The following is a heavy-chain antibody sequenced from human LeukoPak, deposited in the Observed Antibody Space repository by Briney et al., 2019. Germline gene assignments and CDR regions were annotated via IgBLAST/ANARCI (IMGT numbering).Heavy chain of an antibody. D-gene: IGHD4-17*01. CDR3: ARDEFGDFQGFDY. CDR2: IHYRGTT. Sequence: KPSETLSLTCVVSGGSLSSKFWSWIRQSPGKGLEWLGNIHYRGTTNYNPSLKSRVTLSLDSSKSQFALKVTSVTAADTAVYYCARDEFGDFQGFDYWGQGTRVTVSS. J-gene: IGHJ4*02. CDR1: GGSLSSKF. V-gene: IGHV4-59*13.